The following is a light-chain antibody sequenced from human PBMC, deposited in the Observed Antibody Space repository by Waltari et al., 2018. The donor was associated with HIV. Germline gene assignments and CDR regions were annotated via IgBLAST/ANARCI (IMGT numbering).Light chain of an antibody. Sequence: DIQMTQSPSTLSASVGDRVTITCRASQRISGGLAGYQKRPGQAPKLLIYKASSLESGVPSRFSGSESGTEFTLAISSLQPDDFATYYCQQYDTYPLTFGGGTKVEIK. J-gene: IGKJ4*01. V-gene: IGKV1-5*03. CDR2: KAS. CDR1: QRISGG. CDR3: QQYDTYPLT.